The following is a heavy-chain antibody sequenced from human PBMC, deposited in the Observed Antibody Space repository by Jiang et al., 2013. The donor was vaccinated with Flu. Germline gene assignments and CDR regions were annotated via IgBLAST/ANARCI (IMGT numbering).Heavy chain of an antibody. CDR2: IYSSGSA. J-gene: IGHJ4*02. V-gene: IGHV4-59*01. D-gene: IGHD4-23*01. Sequence: GPGLVKPSETLSLTCTVSGGSISSYYWSWIRQPPGKGLECIGYIYSSGSATYNPSLKSRVTISLDTSKNQFSLKLSSVTAADTAVYYCARATDYGGIDYWGQGTLVTVSS. CDR3: ARATDYGGIDY. CDR1: GGSISSYY.